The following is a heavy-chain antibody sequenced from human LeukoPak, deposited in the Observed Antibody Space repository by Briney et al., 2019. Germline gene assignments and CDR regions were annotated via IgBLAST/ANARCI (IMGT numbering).Heavy chain of an antibody. CDR3: ASDIVATSGDF. J-gene: IGHJ4*02. CDR1: GFTFSDYY. CDR2: ITSSGDDI. Sequence: GGSLRLSCAASGFTFSDYYMSWIRQAPGKGLEWVAYITSSGDDIYYADSVKGRFTISRDNAKNALFLRMSSLRVEDTATYYCASDIVATSGDFWGQGTLVTVSP. D-gene: IGHD5-12*01. V-gene: IGHV3-11*01.